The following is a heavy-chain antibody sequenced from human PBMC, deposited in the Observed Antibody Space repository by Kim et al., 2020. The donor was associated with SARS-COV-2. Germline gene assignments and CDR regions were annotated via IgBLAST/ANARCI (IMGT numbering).Heavy chain of an antibody. CDR3: ARGDVDIVATNDY. CDR2: ISSSSSYI. D-gene: IGHD5-12*01. J-gene: IGHJ4*02. V-gene: IGHV3-21*01. Sequence: GGSLRRSCAASGFTFSSYSMNWVRQAPGKGLEWVSSISSSSSYIYYADSVKGRFTISRDNAKNSLYLQMNSLRAEDTAVYYCARGDVDIVATNDYWGQGTLVTVYS. CDR1: GFTFSSYS.